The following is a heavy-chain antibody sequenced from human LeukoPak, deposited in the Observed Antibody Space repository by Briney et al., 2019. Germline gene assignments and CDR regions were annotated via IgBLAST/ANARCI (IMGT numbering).Heavy chain of an antibody. J-gene: IGHJ5*02. CDR3: TRDPGIAAAVATWFDP. V-gene: IGHV3-49*03. D-gene: IGHD6-13*01. CDR2: IRSKAYGGTT. CDR1: GFTFSNHW. Sequence: GGSLRLSCAASGFTFSNHWMSWFRQAPGKGLEWVGFIRSKAYGGTTEYAASVKGRFTISRDDSKSIAYLQMNSLKTEDTAVYYCTRDPGIAAAVATWFDPWGQGTLVTVSS.